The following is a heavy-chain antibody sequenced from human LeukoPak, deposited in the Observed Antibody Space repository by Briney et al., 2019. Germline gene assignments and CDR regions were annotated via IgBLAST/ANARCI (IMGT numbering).Heavy chain of an antibody. J-gene: IGHJ4*02. CDR2: IYSGGST. Sequence: GGSLRLSCAASGFTVSSNYMSWVRQAPGKGLEWVSVIYSGGSTYYADSVKGRFTISRDNSKNTLYLQMNSLGAEDTAVYYCARYSSGWYDYYFDYWGQGTLVTVSS. V-gene: IGHV3-66*01. CDR1: GFTVSSNY. CDR3: ARYSSGWYDYYFDY. D-gene: IGHD6-19*01.